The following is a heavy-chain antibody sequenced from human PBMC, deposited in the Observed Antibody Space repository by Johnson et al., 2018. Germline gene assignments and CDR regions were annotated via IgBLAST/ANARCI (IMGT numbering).Heavy chain of an antibody. Sequence: VQLVESGGGLVQPGGSLRLSCAASGFTFSSYAMSWVRQAPGKGLEWVSAISGSGGSTYYADSVKGRFTISRDNAKNTLYLQRNSLRAEETAVYYCAKGHHGLVNAFDIWGQGKMVTVSS. CDR2: ISGSGGST. CDR1: GFTFSSYA. J-gene: IGHJ3*02. D-gene: IGHD6-19*01. CDR3: AKGHHGLVNAFDI. V-gene: IGHV3-23*04.